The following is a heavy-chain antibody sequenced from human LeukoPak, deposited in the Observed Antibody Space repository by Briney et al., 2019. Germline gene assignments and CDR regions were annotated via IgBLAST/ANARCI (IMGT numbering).Heavy chain of an antibody. Sequence: GGSLRLSCAASGFTFSSYAMSWVRQAPGKGLEWVSAISGSGGSTYYADSVKGRFTISRDNSKNTLYLQMNSLRAEDTAVYYCAKVPSYYDSSGYYQANLYYFDYWDQGTLVTVSS. CDR2: ISGSGGST. D-gene: IGHD3-22*01. J-gene: IGHJ4*02. CDR1: GFTFSSYA. CDR3: AKVPSYYDSSGYYQANLYYFDY. V-gene: IGHV3-23*01.